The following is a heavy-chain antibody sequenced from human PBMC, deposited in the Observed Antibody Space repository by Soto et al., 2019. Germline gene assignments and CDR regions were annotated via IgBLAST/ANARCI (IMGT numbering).Heavy chain of an antibody. CDR3: ARERNSNDLDY. D-gene: IGHD1-1*01. CDR1: GYTFTGYY. J-gene: IGHJ4*02. CDR2: INPNSGGT. Sequence: ASVKVSCKASGYTFTGYYMHWVRQAPGQGLEWMGWINPNSGGTNYAQKFQGWVTMTRDTYISKAYMELSRLRSDDTAVYYCARERNSNDLDYWGQGNLVTVAS. V-gene: IGHV1-2*04.